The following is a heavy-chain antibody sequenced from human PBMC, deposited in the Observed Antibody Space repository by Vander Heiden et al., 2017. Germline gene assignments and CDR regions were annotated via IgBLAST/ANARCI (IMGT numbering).Heavy chain of an antibody. D-gene: IGHD6-6*01. CDR3: SRGADGSSSGREFDH. V-gene: IGHV3-30-3*01. Sequence: QVQLVDSGGGVVQPGRPMRPSCAAPGFAFSVYALHWVRQAPGKGPEWVSSISYDGSSKYYADSVKGRFTISRDNSNNTVYLQMNSLRGEDTSVYYCSRGADGSSSGREFDHWGQGTLVTVSS. CDR1: GFAFSVYA. CDR2: ISYDGSSK. J-gene: IGHJ4*02.